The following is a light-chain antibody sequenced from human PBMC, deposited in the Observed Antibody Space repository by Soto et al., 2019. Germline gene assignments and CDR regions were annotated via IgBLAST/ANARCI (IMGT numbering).Light chain of an antibody. Sequence: ELVMTQSPVTLSVSPGERVALSCRASQSVGSNFAWYQQRPGQAPRVLIYDASTRATGIPARFSGSGSATEFPLTISSRQSEDFAVYYCQQYNNWPYTFGQGTKLEIK. CDR1: QSVGSN. CDR2: DAS. V-gene: IGKV3D-15*01. J-gene: IGKJ2*01. CDR3: QQYNNWPYT.